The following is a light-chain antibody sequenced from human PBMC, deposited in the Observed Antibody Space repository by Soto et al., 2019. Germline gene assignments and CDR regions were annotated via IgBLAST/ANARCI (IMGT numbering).Light chain of an antibody. Sequence: EIVMTQSPATLSASPGERATLSCRASQSVSSNLAWYQQKPGQAPRILIYGASTRATGITDRFSGSGSGKELILTISSLQSEACAFFSCQQPDNWPLPLGGGKEVEIK. J-gene: IGKJ4*01. CDR2: GAS. CDR1: QSVSSN. V-gene: IGKV3-15*01. CDR3: QQPDNWPLP.